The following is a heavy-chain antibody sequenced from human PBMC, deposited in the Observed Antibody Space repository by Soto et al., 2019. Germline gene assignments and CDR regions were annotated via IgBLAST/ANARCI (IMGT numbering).Heavy chain of an antibody. CDR1: GFTFSSYA. D-gene: IGHD2-15*01. V-gene: IGHV3-23*01. CDR2: IVGSGGST. Sequence: PGGSLRLSCAASGFTFSSYAMNWVRQAPGKGLEWVSIIVGSGGSTSYADSVKGRFTISRDNSKNTLYLQMNSLRAEDTAVYYCAKDAHCSGGNCYPYYFDYWGQGTPVTVSS. CDR3: AKDAHCSGGNCYPYYFDY. J-gene: IGHJ4*02.